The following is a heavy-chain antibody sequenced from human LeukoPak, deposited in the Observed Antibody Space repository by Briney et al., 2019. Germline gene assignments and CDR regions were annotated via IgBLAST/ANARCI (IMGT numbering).Heavy chain of an antibody. J-gene: IGHJ6*03. Sequence: GGSLRLSCAASGFTFSSYWMSWVRQAPGKGLEWVANIKQDGSEKYYVDSVKGRFTISRDNAKNSLYLQMNSLRAEDTAVYYCARWYSSTTYYYYYYMDVWGKGTTVTVSS. CDR3: ARWYSSTTYYYYYYMDV. CDR1: GFTFSSYW. D-gene: IGHD6-13*01. V-gene: IGHV3-7*01. CDR2: IKQDGSEK.